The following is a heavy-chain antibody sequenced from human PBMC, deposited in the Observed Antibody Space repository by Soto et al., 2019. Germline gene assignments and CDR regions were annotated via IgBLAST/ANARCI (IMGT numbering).Heavy chain of an antibody. D-gene: IGHD2-2*01. CDR1: GFTFSSYS. CDR3: ARAALGRCRSTSFQLDY. V-gene: IGHV3-21*01. J-gene: IGHJ4*02. Sequence: EVQLVESGGGLVKPGGSLRLSCAASGFTFSSYSMNWVRQAPGKGLEWVSSISSSSNYIYYADSVKGRFTISRDNAKNSLYLQMNSLRAEDTAVYYCARAALGRCRSTSFQLDYWGQGTLVTVSS. CDR2: ISSSSNYI.